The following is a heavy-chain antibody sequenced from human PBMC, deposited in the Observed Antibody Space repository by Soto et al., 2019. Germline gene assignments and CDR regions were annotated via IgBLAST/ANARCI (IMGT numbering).Heavy chain of an antibody. CDR1: GYSFTTSY. J-gene: IGHJ5*02. CDR3: ARGLYGDEIDP. CDR2: INANGGTT. V-gene: IGHV1-46*03. D-gene: IGHD4-17*01. Sequence: QVQLVQSGAEVKKPWASVKVSCKASGYSFTTSYMHWVRQAPGQGLEWMGIINANGGTTNYAQKFQGRVTMTRDTSTSTVYMELSSLRSDDTAVYFCARGLYGDEIDPWGQGTLVTVSS.